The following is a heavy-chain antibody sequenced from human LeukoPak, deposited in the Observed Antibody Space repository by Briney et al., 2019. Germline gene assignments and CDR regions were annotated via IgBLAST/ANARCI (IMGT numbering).Heavy chain of an antibody. CDR2: INPSGGST. CDR1: GYTFTSYY. D-gene: IGHD1-26*01. Sequence: ASVKVSCKASGYTFTSYYMHWVRQAPGQGLEWMGIINPSGGSTSYAQKFQGRVTITADKSTSTAYMELSSLRSEDTAVYYCARDGQWELPVPYYFDYWGQGTLVTVSS. V-gene: IGHV1-46*01. CDR3: ARDGQWELPVPYYFDY. J-gene: IGHJ4*02.